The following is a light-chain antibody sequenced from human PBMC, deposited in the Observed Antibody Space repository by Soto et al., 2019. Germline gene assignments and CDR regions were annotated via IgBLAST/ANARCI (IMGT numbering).Light chain of an antibody. CDR1: QSVGSN. Sequence: EILVTQSPATLSVSPGDRATLSCRASQSVGSNLAWYQQKPGQAPRLLIYGASTRATGVPARFSGSGSGTEFTLTISSLQSEDFAVYYCQQYNNWGPFGQGTKVEIK. CDR3: QQYNNWGP. J-gene: IGKJ1*01. V-gene: IGKV3-15*01. CDR2: GAS.